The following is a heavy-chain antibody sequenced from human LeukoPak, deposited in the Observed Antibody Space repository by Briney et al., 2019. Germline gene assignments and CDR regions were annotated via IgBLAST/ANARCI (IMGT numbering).Heavy chain of an antibody. J-gene: IGHJ2*01. CDR2: IIPIFGTT. D-gene: IGHD5-18*01. Sequence: SVKVSCKASGGTFSNYAISWVRQAPAQGLEWVGGIIPIFGTTNNAQKYQGRVTITADESTSTAYMELSSLRSEDTAVYYCARERESDTAMSSGHFDLWGRGTLATVSS. V-gene: IGHV1-69*13. CDR1: GGTFSNYA. CDR3: ARERESDTAMSSGHFDL.